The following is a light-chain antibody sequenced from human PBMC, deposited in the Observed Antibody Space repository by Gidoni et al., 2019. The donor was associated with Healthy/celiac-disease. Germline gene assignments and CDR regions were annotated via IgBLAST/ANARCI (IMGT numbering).Light chain of an antibody. CDR2: DAS. Sequence: DIQITQSPSTRSASVGDRVTITCRASQSISSWLAWYQQKPGKAPKLLSYDASRLESGVPSRFSGSGSGTEFTLTISSLKPDDFATYYCQQYNSYWTFGQGTKVEIK. CDR3: QQYNSYWT. V-gene: IGKV1-5*01. CDR1: QSISSW. J-gene: IGKJ1*01.